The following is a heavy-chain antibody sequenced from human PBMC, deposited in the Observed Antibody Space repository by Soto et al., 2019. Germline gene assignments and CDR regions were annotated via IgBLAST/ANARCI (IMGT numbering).Heavy chain of an antibody. J-gene: IGHJ6*02. Sequence: GGSLRLSCAASGFTFDDYAMHWARQAPGKGLEWVSGISWNSGSIGYADSVKGRFTISRDNAKNSLYLQMNSLRAEDTALYYCAKDMAIRPPYYGMDAWGQGTTVTVSS. D-gene: IGHD3-16*01. CDR1: GFTFDDYA. CDR3: AKDMAIRPPYYGMDA. CDR2: ISWNSGSI. V-gene: IGHV3-9*01.